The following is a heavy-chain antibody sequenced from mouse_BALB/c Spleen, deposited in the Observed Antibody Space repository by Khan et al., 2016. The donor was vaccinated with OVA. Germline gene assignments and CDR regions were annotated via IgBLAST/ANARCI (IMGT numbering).Heavy chain of an antibody. V-gene: IGHV2-9*02. D-gene: IGHD1-3*01. CDR3: ARLEDI. Sequence: QVQLKQSGPGLVAPSQSLSITCTVSGFSLTSYGVHWVRQPPGKGLEGRGVKWAGGSTNYNSALMSRRSISKDNSKSQVFLKMNSLQTDDTAMYYCARLEDIWRQGTTLTVSS. CDR2: KWAGGST. J-gene: IGHJ2*01. CDR1: GFSLTSYG.